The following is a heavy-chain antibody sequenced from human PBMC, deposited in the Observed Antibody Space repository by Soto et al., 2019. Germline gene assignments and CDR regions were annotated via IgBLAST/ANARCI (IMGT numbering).Heavy chain of an antibody. CDR1: GGSITNGGYH. CDR2: IYYSGST. D-gene: IGHD3-22*01. CDR3: ARYDSSGDFDY. V-gene: IGHV4-31*03. Sequence: QVRLRESGPGLVRPSQTLSPICSVSGGSITNGGYHWSWIRQYPGKGLEWIGYIYYSGSTYYNPSLQSRVTISVDTSRNQFSLKMSSVTAADTAVYYCARYDSSGDFDYWGQGTLVTVSS. J-gene: IGHJ4*02.